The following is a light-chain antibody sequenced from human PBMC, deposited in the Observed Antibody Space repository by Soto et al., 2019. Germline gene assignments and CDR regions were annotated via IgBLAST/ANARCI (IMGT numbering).Light chain of an antibody. CDR3: QQYNGFSHT. CDR1: QTISRY. J-gene: IGKJ2*01. V-gene: IGKV1-5*01. CDR2: DAS. Sequence: DIQMTQSPSSLSASVGERVNGTCRASQTISRYVNWYQQKPGKAPKLLIYDASILQSGVPPRFSGSGSGAEFTLTISSLQPDDSATYHCQQYNGFSHTFGQGTKVDIK.